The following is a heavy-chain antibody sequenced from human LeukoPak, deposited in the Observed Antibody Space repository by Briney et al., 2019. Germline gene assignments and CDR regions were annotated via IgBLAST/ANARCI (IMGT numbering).Heavy chain of an antibody. CDR1: GYTFTSYY. Sequence: ASVKVSCKASGYTFTSYYMHWVRQAPGQGLEWMGWISAYNGNTNYAQKLQGRVTMTTDTSTSTAYMELRSLRSDDTAVYYCAREYYYDSSGYRFDYWGQGTLVTVSS. D-gene: IGHD3-22*01. CDR3: AREYYYDSSGYRFDY. J-gene: IGHJ4*02. CDR2: ISAYNGNT. V-gene: IGHV1-18*04.